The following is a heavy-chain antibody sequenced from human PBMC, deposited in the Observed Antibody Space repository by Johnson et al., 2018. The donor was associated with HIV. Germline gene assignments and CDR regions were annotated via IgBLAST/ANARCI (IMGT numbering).Heavy chain of an antibody. Sequence: VQLVESGGGLVQPGRSLTLSCAASGFTFDDYAMHWVRQAPGKGLEWVSGISWNSGTIGYADSVKGRFTISRDNAKNSLYLHMNSLRTEDTAFYYCARAGVGAGAFDIWGQGTMVTGSS. CDR2: ISWNSGTI. J-gene: IGHJ3*02. D-gene: IGHD1-26*01. V-gene: IGHV3-9*01. CDR3: ARAGVGAGAFDI. CDR1: GFTFDDYA.